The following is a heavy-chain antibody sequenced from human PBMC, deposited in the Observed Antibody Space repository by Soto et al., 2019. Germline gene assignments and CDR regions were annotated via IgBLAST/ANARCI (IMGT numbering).Heavy chain of an antibody. D-gene: IGHD2-15*01. J-gene: IGHJ4*02. CDR2: ISGSGGST. Sequence: EVQLLESGGGLVQPGGSLRLSCAASGFTFSSYAMSWVRQAPGKGLEWVSAISGSGGSTYYADSVKGRFTISRDNSKNTLYLQMNSLRAEDTAVYYCAIDSIYCSGGSCYLVPFDYWGQGTLVTVSS. CDR3: AIDSIYCSGGSCYLVPFDY. CDR1: GFTFSSYA. V-gene: IGHV3-23*01.